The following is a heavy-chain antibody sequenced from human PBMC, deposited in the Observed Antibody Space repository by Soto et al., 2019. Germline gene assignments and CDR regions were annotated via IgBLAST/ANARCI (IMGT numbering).Heavy chain of an antibody. J-gene: IGHJ3*02. V-gene: IGHV3-9*01. Sequence: PGGSLRLSCAASGFTFDDYAMHWVRQAPGKGLEWVSGISWNSGSIGYADSVKGRFTISRDNAKNSLYLQMNSLRAEDTALYYCAKERDYDPTDGDDFDIWGQGTRVSVAS. CDR1: GFTFDDYA. CDR3: AKERDYDPTDGDDFDI. D-gene: IGHD3-3*01. CDR2: ISWNSGSI.